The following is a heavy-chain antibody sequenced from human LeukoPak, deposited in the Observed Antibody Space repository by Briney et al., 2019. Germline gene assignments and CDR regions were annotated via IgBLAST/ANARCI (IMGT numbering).Heavy chain of an antibody. Sequence: SETLSHTCAVYGGSFSGYYWSWIHQSPGNGLEWIGEINHSGSTNYNPSLKSRVTISVDTSKNQFSLKLSSVTAADTAVYYCARGTRGYSYGIGYWGEGTLVTVSS. CDR1: GGSFSGYY. J-gene: IGHJ4*02. CDR2: INHSGST. D-gene: IGHD5-18*01. CDR3: ARGTRGYSYGIGY. V-gene: IGHV4-34*01.